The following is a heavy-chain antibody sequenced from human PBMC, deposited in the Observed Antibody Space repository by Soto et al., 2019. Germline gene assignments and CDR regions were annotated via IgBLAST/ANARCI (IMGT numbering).Heavy chain of an antibody. CDR2: ISAYNGNT. V-gene: IGHV1-18*01. Sequence: ASVKVSCKASGYTFTSYGISWVRQAPGQGLEWMGWISAYNGNTNYAQKLQGRVTMTTDTSTSTAYMELRSLRSDDTAVYYCAVSLNGYDLWAFDYWGQGTLVTVSS. D-gene: IGHD5-12*01. CDR3: AVSLNGYDLWAFDY. J-gene: IGHJ4*02. CDR1: GYTFTSYG.